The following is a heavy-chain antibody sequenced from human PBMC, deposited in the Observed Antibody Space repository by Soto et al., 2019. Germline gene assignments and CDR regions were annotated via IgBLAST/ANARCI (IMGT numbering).Heavy chain of an antibody. V-gene: IGHV4-30-4*08. Sequence: SETLSLTCTVSGGSISSGDYYWSWIRQHPGKGLEWIGYIYYSGSTHYNPSLESRVAISVDTSKNQFYLNLTSVTASDTAVYYCAREPSLWGQGTLVPVSS. CDR3: AREPSL. CDR2: IYYSGST. J-gene: IGHJ4*02. CDR1: GGSISSGDYY.